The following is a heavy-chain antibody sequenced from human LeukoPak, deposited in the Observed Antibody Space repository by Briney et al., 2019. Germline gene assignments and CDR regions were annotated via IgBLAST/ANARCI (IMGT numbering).Heavy chain of an antibody. Sequence: ASVKVSCKASGYTFTSYGISWVRQAPGQGLEWMGWISAYNGNTNYAQKLQGRVTMTTDTSTSTAYMELRRLRSDDTAVYYCAGHSRDYDYVWGSYWAFDIWGQGTMVTVSS. CDR1: GYTFTSYG. CDR2: ISAYNGNT. D-gene: IGHD3-16*01. V-gene: IGHV1-18*01. J-gene: IGHJ3*02. CDR3: AGHSRDYDYVWGSYWAFDI.